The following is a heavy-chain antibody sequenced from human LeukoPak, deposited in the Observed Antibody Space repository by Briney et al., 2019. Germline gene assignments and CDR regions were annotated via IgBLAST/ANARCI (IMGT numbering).Heavy chain of an antibody. Sequence: PGGSLRLSCAASGFTFSSYAMSWVRQAPGKGLEWVSVISGRGGRTYYADPVKGRFTISRDNSKNTLYLQMNSLRAEDTAVYYCAKDLRWPARGDYWGQGTLVTVSS. J-gene: IGHJ4*02. V-gene: IGHV3-23*01. CDR2: ISGRGGRT. CDR1: GFTFSSYA. D-gene: IGHD2-15*01. CDR3: AKDLRWPARGDY.